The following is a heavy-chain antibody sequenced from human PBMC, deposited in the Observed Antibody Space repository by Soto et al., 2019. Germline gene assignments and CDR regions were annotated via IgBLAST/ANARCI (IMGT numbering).Heavy chain of an antibody. Sequence: EVQLLESGGGLVQPEGSLRLSCAASGFTFSSYAMSWVRQAPGKGLDWVSTISSGGPSTYYAASVKGRFTISRDNSKNTLYLQMNSLRAEDTAVYYCAKINEAVPGKWADAFDVWGQGTMVTVSS. CDR1: GFTFSSYA. CDR3: AKINEAVPGKWADAFDV. J-gene: IGHJ3*01. CDR2: ISSGGPST. D-gene: IGHD6-19*01. V-gene: IGHV3-23*01.